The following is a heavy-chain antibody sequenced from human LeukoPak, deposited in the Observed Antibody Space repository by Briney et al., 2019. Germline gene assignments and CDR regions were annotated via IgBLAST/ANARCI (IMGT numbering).Heavy chain of an antibody. Sequence: SETLSLTCTVSGGSISSSSYYWGWIRQPPGKGLEWIGSIYYSGSTYHNPSLKSRVTISVDTSKNQFSLKLSSVTAADTAVYYCARPPSGYYYYMDVWGKGTTVTVSS. CDR1: GGSISSSSYY. D-gene: IGHD3-10*01. CDR2: IYYSGST. J-gene: IGHJ6*03. CDR3: ARPPSGYYYYMDV. V-gene: IGHV4-39*07.